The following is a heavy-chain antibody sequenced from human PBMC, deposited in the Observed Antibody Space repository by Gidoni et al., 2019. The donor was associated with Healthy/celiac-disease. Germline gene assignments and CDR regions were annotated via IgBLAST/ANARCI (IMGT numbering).Heavy chain of an antibody. J-gene: IGHJ6*02. CDR2: ISSSSSTI. V-gene: IGHV3-48*01. CDR1: GFTFSSYS. CDR3: AGRVGAAAVHYYYGMDV. D-gene: IGHD2-15*01. Sequence: EVQLVESGGGLVQPGGSLRLSCAASGFTFSSYSMNWVRQAPGKGLEWVSYISSSSSTIYYADSVKCRFTISRDNAKNSLYLQMNSLRAEDTAVYYCAGRVGAAAVHYYYGMDVWGQGTTVTVSS.